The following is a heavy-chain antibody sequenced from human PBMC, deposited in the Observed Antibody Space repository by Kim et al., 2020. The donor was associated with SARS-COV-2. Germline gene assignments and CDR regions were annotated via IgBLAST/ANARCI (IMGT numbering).Heavy chain of an antibody. CDR3: AKDLYIWSGGGPFDP. J-gene: IGHJ5*02. CDR1: GFTFSSYG. V-gene: IGHV3-30*18. CDR2: ISYDGSNK. Sequence: GGSLRLSCAASGFTFSSYGMHWVRQAPGKGLEWVAVISYDGSNKYYADSVKGRFTISRDNSKNTLYLQMNSLRAEDTAVYYCAKDLYIWSGGGPFDPWGQGTLVTVSS. D-gene: IGHD3-3*01.